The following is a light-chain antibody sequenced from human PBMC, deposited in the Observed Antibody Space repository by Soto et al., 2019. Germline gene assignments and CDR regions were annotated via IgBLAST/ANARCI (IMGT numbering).Light chain of an antibody. V-gene: IGKV1-6*01. Sequence: ALQMTQSPSSLSASVGDRVTITCRASQVIRNDLGWYQQKPGKAPKLLIYAASNLQSGVPSRFSGSGSGTDFTLTISSLQPEDFATDYCLQDYDDSWTFGQGTKVEIK. CDR1: QVIRND. CDR2: AAS. J-gene: IGKJ1*01. CDR3: LQDYDDSWT.